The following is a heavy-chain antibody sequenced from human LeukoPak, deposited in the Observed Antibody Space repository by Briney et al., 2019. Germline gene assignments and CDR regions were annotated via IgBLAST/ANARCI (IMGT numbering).Heavy chain of an antibody. CDR1: GGPISSGGYY. Sequence: SETLSLTCTVSGGPISSGGYYWSWIRQHPGKGLEWIGYIYYSGSTYYNPSLKSRVTISVDTSKNQFSLKLSSVTAADTAVYYCARGATASDAFDIWGQGTMVTVSS. CDR2: IYYSGST. D-gene: IGHD6-25*01. CDR3: ARGATASDAFDI. V-gene: IGHV4-31*03. J-gene: IGHJ3*02.